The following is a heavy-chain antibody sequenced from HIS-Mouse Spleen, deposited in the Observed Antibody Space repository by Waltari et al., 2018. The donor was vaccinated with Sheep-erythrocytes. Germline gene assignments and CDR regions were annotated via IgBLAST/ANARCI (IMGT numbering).Heavy chain of an antibody. CDR3: ARGIAAAGTDWFDP. CDR2: MNPNSGNT. J-gene: IGHJ5*02. D-gene: IGHD6-13*01. V-gene: IGHV1-8*01. CDR1: GYTFTSYD. Sequence: QVQLVQSGAEVKKPGASVKVYCKASGYTFTSYDINWVRQATGQGLEWMGWMNPNSGNTGYAQKFQGRVTMTRNTSISTAYMELSSLRSEDTAVYYCARGIAAAGTDWFDPWGQGTLVTVSS.